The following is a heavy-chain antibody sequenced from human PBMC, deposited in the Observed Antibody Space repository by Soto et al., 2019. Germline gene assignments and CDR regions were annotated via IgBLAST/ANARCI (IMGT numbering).Heavy chain of an antibody. Sequence: SQTLSLTCAISGDSVSSNSAAWNWIRQSPSKGLEWLGRTYYRSKWYNYYAVSVKSRITINPDTSKNQFSLQLNSVTPEDTAVYYCARDMVPYSSGWSRAFDIWGQGTMVTVSS. J-gene: IGHJ3*02. CDR2: TYYRSKWYN. D-gene: IGHD6-19*01. CDR1: GDSVSSNSAA. CDR3: ARDMVPYSSGWSRAFDI. V-gene: IGHV6-1*01.